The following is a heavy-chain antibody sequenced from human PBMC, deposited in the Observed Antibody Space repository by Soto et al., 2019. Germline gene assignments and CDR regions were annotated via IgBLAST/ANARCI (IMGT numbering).Heavy chain of an antibody. J-gene: IGHJ4*02. V-gene: IGHV1-69*12. D-gene: IGHD3-22*01. CDR2: IIPIFGTA. CDR3: ARDRYYYDSSGYSFDY. CDR1: GGTFSSYA. Sequence: QVQLVQSGAEVKKPGSSVKVSCKASGGTFSSYAISWVRQAPGQGLEWMGGIIPIFGTANYAQKFQGRVTITADESTSTAYMELSSVRSEDTAVYYCARDRYYYDSSGYSFDYWGQGTLVTVSS.